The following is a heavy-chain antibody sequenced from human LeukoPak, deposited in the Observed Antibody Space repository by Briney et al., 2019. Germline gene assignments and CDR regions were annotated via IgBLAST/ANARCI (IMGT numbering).Heavy chain of an antibody. V-gene: IGHV3-23*01. Sequence: PGGSLRLSCAASGFTFSSYTMSWVRQAPGEGLEWLSAINNRGSSTYYAGSEKDRFTISRDNSENTLYLQMNSLTVDDTAVYFCAKERQTGDYFTSDYWGQGTLVTVSS. CDR2: INNRGSST. D-gene: IGHD4-17*01. CDR1: GFTFSSYT. CDR3: AKERQTGDYFTSDY. J-gene: IGHJ4*02.